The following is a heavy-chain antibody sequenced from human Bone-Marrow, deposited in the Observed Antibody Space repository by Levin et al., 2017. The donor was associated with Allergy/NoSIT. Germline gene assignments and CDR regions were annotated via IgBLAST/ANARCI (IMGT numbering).Heavy chain of an antibody. CDR3: AKGLTYYYDSDGYYYGD. CDR2: LSVSDGSGSA. J-gene: IGHJ4*02. Sequence: GGSLRLSCAASGFTLSNYAMNWVRQAPGKGLEWVSGLSVSDGSGSAYYAGSVRGRFTISRDKSKNTLYLQMNSLTAEDTAVYYCAKGLTYYYDSDGYYYGDWGQGSPVTVSS. D-gene: IGHD3-22*01. CDR1: GFTLSNYA. V-gene: IGHV3-23*01.